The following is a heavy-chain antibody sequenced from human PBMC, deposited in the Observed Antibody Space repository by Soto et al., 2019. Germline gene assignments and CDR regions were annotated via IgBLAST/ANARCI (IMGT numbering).Heavy chain of an antibody. D-gene: IGHD6-19*01. CDR3: ASATSIAVAGKET. CDR1: GDTVTKYG. CDR2: ISLYNGHT. Sequence: QAQLVQSGGEVKNPGASVKVSCKASGDTVTKYGISCVRQAPGQGREWVGWISLYNGHTNYALKFQDRIPLTTDPSTSTASMELRSLTSDVTAVYYCASATSIAVAGKETWGQGTLVTVSS. V-gene: IGHV1-18*01. J-gene: IGHJ4*02.